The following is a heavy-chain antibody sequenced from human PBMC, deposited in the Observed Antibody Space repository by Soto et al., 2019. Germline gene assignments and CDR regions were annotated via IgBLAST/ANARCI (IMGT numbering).Heavy chain of an antibody. J-gene: IGHJ4*02. CDR1: RFTLIDYG. V-gene: IGHV3-30*18. Sequence: PGGPLRISRSASRFTLIDYGVHRVPPGTRKGPEWVAVVSHDGRNTHYADSVKGRFTISRDSSKNTVSLEMTSLRAEDTAVYYCAKGGRQWLVTSDFNYWGQGALVTVSS. CDR3: AKGGRQWLVTSDFNY. CDR2: VSHDGRNT. D-gene: IGHD6-19*01.